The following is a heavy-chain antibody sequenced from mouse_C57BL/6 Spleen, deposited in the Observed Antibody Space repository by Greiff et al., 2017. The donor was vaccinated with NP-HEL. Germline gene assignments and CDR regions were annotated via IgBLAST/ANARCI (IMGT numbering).Heavy chain of an antibody. D-gene: IGHD1-1*01. CDR1: RFTFSSYA. Sequence: EVQLQQSGGGLVKPGGSLKLSCAASRFTFSSYAMSWVRQTPEKRLEWVATISDGGSYTYYPDNVKGRFTISRDNAKNNLYLQMSHLKSEDTAMYYCARGDPHYYGSSYGYFDVWGTGTTVTVSS. CDR2: ISDGGSYT. J-gene: IGHJ1*03. CDR3: ARGDPHYYGSSYGYFDV. V-gene: IGHV5-4*01.